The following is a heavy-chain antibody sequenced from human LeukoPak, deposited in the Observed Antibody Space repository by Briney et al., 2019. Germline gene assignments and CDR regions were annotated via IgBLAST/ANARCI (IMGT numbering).Heavy chain of an antibody. Sequence: PGGSLRPSCAAAGFTFSNYWMSWVRPAPGKGLEWVATIKQDGSTTYYDDSVRRRFTISRDNAKKSLYLQMNSLRAEDTAVYYCARDFWGAYRVDYFDYWGQGTLVTVSS. D-gene: IGHD3-3*01. J-gene: IGHJ4*02. CDR1: GFTFSNYW. V-gene: IGHV3-7*01. CDR2: IKQDGSTT. CDR3: ARDFWGAYRVDYFDY.